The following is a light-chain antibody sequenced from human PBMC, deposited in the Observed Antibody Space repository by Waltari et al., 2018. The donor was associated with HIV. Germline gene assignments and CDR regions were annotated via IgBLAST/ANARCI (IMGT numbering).Light chain of an antibody. V-gene: IGLV2-14*03. CDR2: NVV. Sequence: QSALTQPASLSGSLGQSITIACTGTGSDVGRYYWVSWYQQHPGKAPKLIIYNVVSRPAGVSARFSGSKHGNTASLTISGLQAEDEADFYCSSSTTSSVLVFGGGTKLTVL. J-gene: IGLJ2*01. CDR1: GSDVGRYYW. CDR3: SSSTTSSVLV.